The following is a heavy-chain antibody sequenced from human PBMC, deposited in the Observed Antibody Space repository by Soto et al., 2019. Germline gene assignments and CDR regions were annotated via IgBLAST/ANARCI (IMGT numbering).Heavy chain of an antibody. Sequence: GSVKVSCKASGYTFTSYDINWVRQATGQGLEWMGWMNPNSGNTGYAQKFQARVTMTRITSISTAYMELSSLRSEDTAVYYCARYDCSGGSGYWGYWGEGTLVTVSS. CDR2: MNPNSGNT. J-gene: IGHJ4*02. CDR3: ARYDCSGGSGYWGY. D-gene: IGHD2-15*01. V-gene: IGHV1-8*01. CDR1: GYTFTSYD.